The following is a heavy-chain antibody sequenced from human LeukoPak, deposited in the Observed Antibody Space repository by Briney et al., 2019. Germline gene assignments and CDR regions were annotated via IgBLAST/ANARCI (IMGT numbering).Heavy chain of an antibody. D-gene: IGHD6-13*01. J-gene: IGHJ4*02. Sequence: GGSLRLSCAASGFTFSDYYMSWIRQAPGKGLEWVSYISSSGNIIYYADSVKGRFTISRDNAKNSLYLQMNSLRAEDTAVYYCARDFYSSSWNFDYWGQGTLVTVSS. CDR3: ARDFYSSSWNFDY. CDR2: ISSSGNII. CDR1: GFTFSDYY. V-gene: IGHV3-11*01.